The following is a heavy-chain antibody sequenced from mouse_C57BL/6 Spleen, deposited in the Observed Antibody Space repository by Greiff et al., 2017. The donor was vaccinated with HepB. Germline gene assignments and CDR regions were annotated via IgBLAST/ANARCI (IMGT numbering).Heavy chain of an antibody. CDR3: ARRTNYDYAVGY. Sequence: QVQLKESGAELARPGASVKLSCKASGYTFTSYGISWVKQRTGQGLEWIGEIYPRSGNTYYNEKFKGKATLTADKSSSTAYMELRSLTSENAAVYFCARRTNYDYAVGYWGQDTTLTVSS. CDR1: GYTFTSYG. D-gene: IGHD2-4*01. J-gene: IGHJ2*01. V-gene: IGHV1-81*01. CDR2: IYPRSGNT.